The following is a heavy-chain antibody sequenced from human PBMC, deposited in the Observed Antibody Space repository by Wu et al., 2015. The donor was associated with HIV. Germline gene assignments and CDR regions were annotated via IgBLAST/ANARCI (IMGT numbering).Heavy chain of an antibody. CDR1: GYTFTSYY. Sequence: QVQLVQSGAEVKKPGASVKVSCKASGYTFTSYYMHWVRQAPGQGLEWMGIINPSGGSTSYAQKFQGRVTMTRDTSTSTVYMELSSLRSEDTAVYYCASSGDYRRGWCLFDYRGDQGTMVTVSS. J-gene: IGHJ3*01. V-gene: IGHV1-46*01. CDR3: ASSGDYRRGWCLFDYR. CDR2: INPSGGST. D-gene: IGHD4-17*01.